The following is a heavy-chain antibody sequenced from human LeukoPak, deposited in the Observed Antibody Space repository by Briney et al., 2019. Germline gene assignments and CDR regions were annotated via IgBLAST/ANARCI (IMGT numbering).Heavy chain of an antibody. CDR2: INPYSGGT. D-gene: IGHD7-27*01. V-gene: IGHV1-2*02. CDR1: GYTFSDYY. Sequence: ASVKVSCKASGYTFSDYYLHWLRQAPGQGLEWMGWINPYSGGTNYAQKFQGRVTMTRDTSISTAYIELSRLRSDDTAVYYCARGPHWDPHFDYWGQGTLVTVSS. J-gene: IGHJ4*02. CDR3: ARGPHWDPHFDY.